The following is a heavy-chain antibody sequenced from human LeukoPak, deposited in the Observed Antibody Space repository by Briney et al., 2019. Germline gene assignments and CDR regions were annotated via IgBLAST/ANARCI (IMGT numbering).Heavy chain of an antibody. D-gene: IGHD6-6*01. CDR3: ARDGVRNQLLGSSSILTFDY. V-gene: IGHV1-46*01. J-gene: IGHJ4*02. Sequence: ASVKVSCKASGYTFTSYYMHWVRQAPGQGLEWMGIINPSGGSTSYAQKFQGRVTMARDTSTSTVYMELSSLRSEDTAVYYCARDGVRNQLLGSSSILTFDYWGQGTLVTVSS. CDR2: INPSGGST. CDR1: GYTFTSYY.